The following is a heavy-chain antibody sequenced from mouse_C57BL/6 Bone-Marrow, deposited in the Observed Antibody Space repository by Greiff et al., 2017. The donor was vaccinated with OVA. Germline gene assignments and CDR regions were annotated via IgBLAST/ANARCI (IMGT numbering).Heavy chain of an antibody. J-gene: IGHJ1*03. Sequence: EVKLEESGGGLVKPGGSLKLSCAASGFTFSDYGMHWVRQAPEKGLEWVAYISSGSSTIYYADTLKGRFTISRDNAKNTLFLQMTSLRSEDTAMYYCARDSYYSNYEWYFDVWGTGTTVTVSS. D-gene: IGHD2-5*01. CDR2: ISSGSSTI. CDR3: ARDSYYSNYEWYFDV. CDR1: GFTFSDYG. V-gene: IGHV5-17*01.